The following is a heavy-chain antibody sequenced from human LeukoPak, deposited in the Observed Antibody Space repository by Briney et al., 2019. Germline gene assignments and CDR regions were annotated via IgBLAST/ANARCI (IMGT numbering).Heavy chain of an antibody. Sequence: ASVKVSCKASGYTFTGYYMHWVRQAPGQGLEWMGWINPNSGGTNYAQKFQGRVTMTRDTSISTAYMELSRLRSDDTAVYYCARDSDFWSGYYFDCWGQATLVTVSS. CDR2: INPNSGGT. D-gene: IGHD3-3*01. V-gene: IGHV1-2*02. J-gene: IGHJ4*02. CDR3: ARDSDFWSGYYFDC. CDR1: GYTFTGYY.